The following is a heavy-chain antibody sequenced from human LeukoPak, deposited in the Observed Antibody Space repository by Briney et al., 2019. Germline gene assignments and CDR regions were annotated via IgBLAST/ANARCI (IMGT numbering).Heavy chain of an antibody. Sequence: ASVKVSCKASGYTFSNNGITWVRQAPGQGLEWMGWIAANNRKTYYAQNLQDRVTMTTDSSTNTAYMDLRSLRSDDTAVYYCARVYWNGGRAFDYWGQGTLVTVSS. CDR2: IAANNRKT. J-gene: IGHJ4*02. D-gene: IGHD1-1*01. V-gene: IGHV1-18*01. CDR1: GYTFSNNG. CDR3: ARVYWNGGRAFDY.